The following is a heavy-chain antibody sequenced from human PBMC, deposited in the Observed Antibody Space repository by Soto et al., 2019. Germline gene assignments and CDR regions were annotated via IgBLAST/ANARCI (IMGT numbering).Heavy chain of an antibody. J-gene: IGHJ6*02. CDR1: GFTFSSYA. Sequence: PGGSLRLSCAASGFTFSSYAMSWVRQAPGKGLEWVSAISGSGGSTYYADSVKGRFTISRDNSKNTLYLQMNSLRAEDTAVYYCATLRGVHRLPAWGMDVWGQGTTVTVSS. D-gene: IGHD3-10*01. CDR3: ATLRGVHRLPAWGMDV. CDR2: ISGSGGST. V-gene: IGHV3-23*01.